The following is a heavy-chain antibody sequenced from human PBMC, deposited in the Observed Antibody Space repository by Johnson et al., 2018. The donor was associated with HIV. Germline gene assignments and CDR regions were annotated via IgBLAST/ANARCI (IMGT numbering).Heavy chain of an antibody. Sequence: VQLVESGGGLVQPGRSLRLSCAASGFTFDDYAMHWVRQAPGKGLEWVAVISYDGSNKYYADSVKGRFTISRDNSKNTMYLQMNSLRAEDTAVYYCARGRSLRSVAGDDAFDIWGQGTMVTVSS. CDR3: ARGRSLRSVAGDDAFDI. CDR2: ISYDGSNK. V-gene: IGHV3-30-3*01. J-gene: IGHJ3*02. CDR1: GFTFDDYA. D-gene: IGHD6-19*01.